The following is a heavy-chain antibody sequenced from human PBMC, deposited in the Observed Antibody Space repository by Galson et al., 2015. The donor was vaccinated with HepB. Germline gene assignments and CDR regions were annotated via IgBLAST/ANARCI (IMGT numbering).Heavy chain of an antibody. CDR1: GFTFSSYA. CDR2: ISYDGSNK. Sequence: SLRLSCAASGFTFSSYAMHWVRQAPGKGLEWVAVISYDGSNKYYADSVKGRFTISRDNSKNTLYLQMNSLRAEDTAVYYCASGPITMVRGVIITSYFDYWGQGTLVTVSS. J-gene: IGHJ4*02. D-gene: IGHD3-10*01. V-gene: IGHV3-30-3*01. CDR3: ASGPITMVRGVIITSYFDY.